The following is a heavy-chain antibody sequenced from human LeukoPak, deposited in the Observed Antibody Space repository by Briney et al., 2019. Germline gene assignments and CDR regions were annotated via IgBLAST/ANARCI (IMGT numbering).Heavy chain of an antibody. CDR1: GGSISSYY. V-gene: IGHV4-59*01. CDR2: IYYSGST. J-gene: IGHJ4*02. CDR3: ARSGERSREWKLILT. D-gene: IGHD1-26*01. Sequence: PSETLSLTCTVSGGSISSYYWSWIRQPPGKGLECIGYIYYSGSTNYSPSLKSRVTISVDTSKNQFSLKLSSVTAADTAVYYCARSGERSREWKLILTWGQGTLVTVSS.